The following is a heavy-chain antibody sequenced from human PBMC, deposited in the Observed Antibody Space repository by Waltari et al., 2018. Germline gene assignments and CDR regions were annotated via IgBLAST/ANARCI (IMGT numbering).Heavy chain of an antibody. CDR3: ARVPYYYGSGSYYSNYYYYMDV. J-gene: IGHJ6*03. D-gene: IGHD3-10*01. Sequence: QVQLQESGPGLVKPSETLSLTCTVSGGSISRHYWSWIRHPPGKGLEWIGYIYYSGSTNYNPSLKSRVTISVDTSKNQFSLKLSSVTAADTAVYYCARVPYYYGSGSYYSNYYYYMDVWGKGTTVTVSS. V-gene: IGHV4-59*11. CDR1: GGSISRHY. CDR2: IYYSGST.